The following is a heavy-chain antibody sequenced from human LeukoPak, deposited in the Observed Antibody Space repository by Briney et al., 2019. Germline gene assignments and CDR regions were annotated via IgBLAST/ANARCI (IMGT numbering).Heavy chain of an antibody. CDR3: ARDLHRVVVRGVPHYYYYMDV. D-gene: IGHD3-10*01. CDR2: ISTYNGNT. Sequence: ASVKVSCKASGYSFTSYGISWVRQAPGQGLEWMGWISTYNGNTNYAQKVQGRVTMTTDTSTSTAYMELRSPRSDDTAVYYCARDLHRVVVRGVPHYYYYMDVWGKGTTVTISS. CDR1: GYSFTSYG. J-gene: IGHJ6*03. V-gene: IGHV1-18*01.